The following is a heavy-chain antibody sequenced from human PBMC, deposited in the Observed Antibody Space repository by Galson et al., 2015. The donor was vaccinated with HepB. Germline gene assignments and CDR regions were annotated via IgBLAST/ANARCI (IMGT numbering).Heavy chain of an antibody. CDR2: TYYRSKWYN. Sequence: CAISGDSVSSNSAAWNWIRQSPSRGLEWLGRTYYRSKWYNDYAVSVKSRITINPDTSKNQFSLQLNSVTPEDTAVYYCASTGYSKCLGGYYYGMDVWGQGTTVTVSS. CDR1: GDSVSSNSAA. V-gene: IGHV6-1*01. J-gene: IGHJ6*02. CDR3: ASTGYSKCLGGYYYGMDV. D-gene: IGHD6-13*01.